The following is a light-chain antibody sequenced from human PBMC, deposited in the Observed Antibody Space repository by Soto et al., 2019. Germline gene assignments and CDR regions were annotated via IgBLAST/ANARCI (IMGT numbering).Light chain of an antibody. CDR1: TSNIGSNS. CDR3: QSYDSSLSDVV. Sequence: QSVLTQPPSASGAPGQRVTISCSGSTSNIGSNSVNWYQQVPGTAPRLLIYGSNQRPSGVPDRFSASKSGTSASLVISGLQSEDEADYYCQSYDSSLSDVVFGGGTKLTVL. J-gene: IGLJ2*01. CDR2: GSN. V-gene: IGLV1-44*01.